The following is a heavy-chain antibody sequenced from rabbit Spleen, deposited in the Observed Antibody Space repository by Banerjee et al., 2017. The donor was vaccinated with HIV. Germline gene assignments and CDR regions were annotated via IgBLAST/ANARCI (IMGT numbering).Heavy chain of an antibody. CDR2: VGVGTSGFT. V-gene: IGHV1S40*01. J-gene: IGHJ2*01. CDR1: GFSFSGSYY. CDR3: ARNYVNVFDP. D-gene: IGHD1-1*01. Sequence: QSLEESGGGLVQPEGSVTLTCTASGFSFSGSYYMCWVRQAPGKGLEWIGCVGVGTSGFTYFASWAKGRFTISKTSSTTVTLQMTSLTDADTATYFCARNYVNVFDPWGPGTLVTVS.